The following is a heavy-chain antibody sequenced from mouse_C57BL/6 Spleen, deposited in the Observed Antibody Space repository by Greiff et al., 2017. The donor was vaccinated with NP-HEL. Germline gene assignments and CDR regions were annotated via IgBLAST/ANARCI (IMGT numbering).Heavy chain of an antibody. D-gene: IGHD2-4*01. CDR2: IDPETGGT. CDR3: TRRGDYYWYFDV. J-gene: IGHJ1*03. CDR1: GYTFTDYE. Sequence: LVESGAELVRPGASVTLSCKASGYTFTDYEMHWVKQTPVHGLEWIGAIDPETGGTAYNQKFKGKAILTADKSSSTAYMELRSLTSEDSAVYYCTRRGDYYWYFDVWGTGTTVTVSS. V-gene: IGHV1-15*01.